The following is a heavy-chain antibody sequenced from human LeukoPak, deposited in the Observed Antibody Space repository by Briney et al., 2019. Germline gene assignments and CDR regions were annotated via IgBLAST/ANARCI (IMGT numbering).Heavy chain of an antibody. CDR3: ARVAAGPKWFDP. J-gene: IGHJ5*02. CDR2: IYSGGST. Sequence: GGSLRLSCAASGFSVNSNYMSWVRQAPGKGLEWVSVIYSGGSTYYEDSVKGRFTISRDNSKNTLYLQMNILRAEDTAVFYCARVAAGPKWFDPWGQGTLVTVSS. D-gene: IGHD6-13*01. CDR1: GFSVNSNY. V-gene: IGHV3-66*01.